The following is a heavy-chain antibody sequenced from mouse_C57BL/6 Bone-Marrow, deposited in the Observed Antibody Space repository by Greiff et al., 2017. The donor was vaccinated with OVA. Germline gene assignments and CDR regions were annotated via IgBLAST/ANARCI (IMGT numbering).Heavy chain of an antibody. CDR3: ARRGYYDYHWYFDV. Sequence: EVQGVESGGGLVQPGESLKLSCESNEYEFPSHDMSWVRKTPEQRLELVAAINSDGGSTYYPDTMERRFIISRDNTTKTLYLQMSSLRSEDTALYDCARRGYYDYHWYFDVWGTGTTVTVSS. CDR2: INSDGGST. J-gene: IGHJ1*03. CDR1: EYEFPSHD. V-gene: IGHV5-2*01. D-gene: IGHD2-4*01.